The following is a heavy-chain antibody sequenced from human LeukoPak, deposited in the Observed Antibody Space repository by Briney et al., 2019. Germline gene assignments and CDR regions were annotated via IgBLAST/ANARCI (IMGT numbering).Heavy chain of an antibody. Sequence: GESLKISCKGSGYNFPRYWIGWVRQMAGKGLEWMGIIYPGDSNTRYSPSFQGQVTISADKSISTAYLQWSTLKASDSAMYYCARQGRIVVVTTTHDAFDIWGQGTMVTVSS. V-gene: IGHV5-51*01. CDR1: GYNFPRYW. CDR2: IYPGDSNT. CDR3: ARQGRIVVVTTTHDAFDI. J-gene: IGHJ3*02. D-gene: IGHD2-21*02.